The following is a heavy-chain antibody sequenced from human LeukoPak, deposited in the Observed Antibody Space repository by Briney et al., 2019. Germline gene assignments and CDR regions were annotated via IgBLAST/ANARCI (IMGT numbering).Heavy chain of an antibody. CDR3: ASGGDYVGIAATFRY. Sequence: GGSLRLSCAASGFNFSATYMTWIRQAPGKGLEWVSYISNRGIIINYADSVKGRFTISRDDAKSSLYLHMNNLRAEDTALYYCASGGDYVGIAATFRYWGQGSLVTVSS. CDR1: GFNFSATY. V-gene: IGHV3-11*01. J-gene: IGHJ4*02. D-gene: IGHD4-23*01. CDR2: ISNRGIII.